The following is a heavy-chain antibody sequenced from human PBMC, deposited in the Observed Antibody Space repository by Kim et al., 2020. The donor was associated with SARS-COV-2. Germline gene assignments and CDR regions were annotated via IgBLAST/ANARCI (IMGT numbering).Heavy chain of an antibody. CDR2: INYSGST. CDR1: GGSISSGCYY. CDR3: ARDLEYSSSWYWGFDP. J-gene: IGHJ5*02. Sequence: SETLSLTCTVSGGSISSGCYYWSWLRQHPGKGWEWIGYINYSGSTYYNPTLKSRVTISVDTSKNQFSLKLSSVTAADTAVYYCARDLEYSSSWYWGFDPWGQGTLVTVSS. V-gene: IGHV4-31*03. D-gene: IGHD6-13*01.